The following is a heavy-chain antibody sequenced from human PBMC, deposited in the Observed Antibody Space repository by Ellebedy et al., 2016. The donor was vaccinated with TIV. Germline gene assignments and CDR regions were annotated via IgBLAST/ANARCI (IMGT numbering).Heavy chain of an antibody. CDR3: ARDLDKSSGWYGGAAY. D-gene: IGHD6-19*01. V-gene: IGHV3-30-3*01. CDR1: GFTFNRYA. J-gene: IGHJ4*02. CDR2: ISYDGSSK. Sequence: PGGSLRLSCAASGFTFNRYAMHWVRQAPGQGLEGVAVISYDGSSKYYADSVKGRFTISRDNSMTTLYLEMNSLRAEDTAVYYCARDLDKSSGWYGGAAYWGQGTLVTVSS.